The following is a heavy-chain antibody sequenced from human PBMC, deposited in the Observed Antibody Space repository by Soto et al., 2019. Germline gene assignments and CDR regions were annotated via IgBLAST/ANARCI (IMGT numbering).Heavy chain of an antibody. V-gene: IGHV4-61*01. CDR1: GGSVSSGSYY. CDR3: ARDYGYCSGGSCYRPFDY. D-gene: IGHD2-15*01. CDR2: IYYSGST. J-gene: IGHJ4*02. Sequence: PSETLSLTCTVSGGSVSSGSYYWSWIRQPPGKGLEWIGYIYYSGSTNYNPSLKSRVTISVDTSKNQFSLKLSSVTAADTAVYYCARDYGYCSGGSCYRPFDYWGQGTLVTVSS.